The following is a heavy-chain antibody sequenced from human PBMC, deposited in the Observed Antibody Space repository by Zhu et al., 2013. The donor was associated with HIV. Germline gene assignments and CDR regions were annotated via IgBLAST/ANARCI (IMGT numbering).Heavy chain of an antibody. Sequence: QVQLVQSGAEVKKPGSSVKVSCKASGGTFSSYAINWVRQAPGQGLEWMGGIIPIFGTANYAQKFQGRVTITADKSTSTAYMELSSLRSEDTAVYYCARAGKYYYDSSGYPFDYWGQGTLVTVSS. CDR3: ARAGKYYYDSSGYPFDY. D-gene: IGHD3-22*01. J-gene: IGHJ4*02. CDR1: GGTFSSYA. CDR2: IIPIFGTA. V-gene: IGHV1-69*06.